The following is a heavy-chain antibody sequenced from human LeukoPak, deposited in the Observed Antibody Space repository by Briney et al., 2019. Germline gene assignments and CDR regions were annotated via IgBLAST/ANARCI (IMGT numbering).Heavy chain of an antibody. CDR3: ARDRWYCSSTSCSYGAFDI. CDR1: GFIFSSYS. D-gene: IGHD2-2*01. V-gene: IGHV3-21*01. Sequence: GGSLRLSCAASGFIFSSYSMNWVRQAPGKGLEWVSSISSSSSYIYYADSVKGRFTISRDNAKNSLYLQMNSLRAEDTAVYYCARDRWYCSSTSCSYGAFDIWGQGTMVTVSS. CDR2: ISSSSSYI. J-gene: IGHJ3*02.